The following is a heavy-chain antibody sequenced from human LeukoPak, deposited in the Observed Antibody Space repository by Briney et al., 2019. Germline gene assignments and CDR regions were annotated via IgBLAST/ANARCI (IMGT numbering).Heavy chain of an antibody. V-gene: IGHV4-39*07. J-gene: IGHJ3*02. Sequence: PSETLSLTCTVSGGSISSSSYYWGWIRQPPGKGLEWIGSGSTYYNPSLKSRVTISVDRSKNQFSLKLSSVTAEDTAVYYCASQAVGATTLWAFDIWGQGTMVTVSS. CDR1: GGSISSSSYY. CDR2: SGST. CDR3: ASQAVGATTLWAFDI. D-gene: IGHD1-26*01.